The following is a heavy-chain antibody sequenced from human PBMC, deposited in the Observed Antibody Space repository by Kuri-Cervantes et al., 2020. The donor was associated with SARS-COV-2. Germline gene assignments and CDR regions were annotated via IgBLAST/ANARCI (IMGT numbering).Heavy chain of an antibody. CDR3: AKPSGNYHDAFDI. Sequence: ESLKISCTVSGGSISSSSYYWGWIRQPPGKGLEWIGNIYYSGRTYYSPSLKSRATISVDTSKNQFSLKLSSVTAADTAVYYCAKPSGNYHDAFDIWGQGPMVTVSS. CDR2: IYYSGRT. CDR1: GGSISSSSYY. D-gene: IGHD1-26*01. J-gene: IGHJ3*02. V-gene: IGHV4-39*01.